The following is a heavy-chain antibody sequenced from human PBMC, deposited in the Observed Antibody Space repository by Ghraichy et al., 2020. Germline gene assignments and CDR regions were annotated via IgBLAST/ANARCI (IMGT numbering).Heavy chain of an antibody. CDR3: ARDPEMGATTKSPPGDY. CDR2: IIPIFGTA. CDR1: GGTFSSYA. D-gene: IGHD1-26*01. Sequence: SVKVSCKASGGTFSSYAISWVRQAPGQGLEWMGGIIPIFGTANYAQKFQGRVTITADKSTSTAYMELSSLRSEDTAVYYCARDPEMGATTKSPPGDYWGQGTLVTVSS. J-gene: IGHJ4*02. V-gene: IGHV1-69*06.